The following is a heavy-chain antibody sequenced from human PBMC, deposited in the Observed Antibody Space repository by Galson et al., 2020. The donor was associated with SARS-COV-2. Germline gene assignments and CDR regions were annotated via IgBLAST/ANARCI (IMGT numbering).Heavy chain of an antibody. CDR1: GGSFSGYY. CDR3: ARGRVPFV. Sequence: SETLSLTCAVYGGSFSGYYWSWIRQPPGKGLEWIGYIYYSGSTDYNPSLKSRVTISGDTSKNQFSLKLSSVTAADTAVYYCARGRVPFVWGQGTLVTVSS. CDR2: IYYSGST. V-gene: IGHV4-34*09. J-gene: IGHJ4*02. D-gene: IGHD3-16*01.